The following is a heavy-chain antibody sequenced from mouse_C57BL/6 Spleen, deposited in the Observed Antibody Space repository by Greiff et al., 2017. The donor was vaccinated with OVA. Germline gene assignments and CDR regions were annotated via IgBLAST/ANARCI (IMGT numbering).Heavy chain of an antibody. J-gene: IGHJ4*01. CDR2: ISSGGDYI. V-gene: IGHV5-9-1*02. D-gene: IGHD1-1*01. CDR1: GFTFSSYA. Sequence: EVMLVESGEGLVKPGGSLKLSCAASGFTFSSYAMSWVRQTPEKRLEWVAYISSGGDYIYYADTVKGRFTISRDNARNTLYLQMSSLKSEDTAMYYCTRGLYYYGSSYYAMDYWGQGTSVTVSS. CDR3: TRGLYYYGSSYYAMDY.